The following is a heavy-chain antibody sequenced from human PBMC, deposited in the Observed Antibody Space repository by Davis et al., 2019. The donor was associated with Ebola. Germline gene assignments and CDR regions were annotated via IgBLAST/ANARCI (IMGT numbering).Heavy chain of an antibody. CDR1: GFTFSSYS. V-gene: IGHV3-21*01. CDR3: ARDVFDYYGSGSSLFWRVGYFDY. Sequence: GGSLRLSCAASGFTFSSYSMNWVRQAPGKGLEWVASISSSSSYLYYADSVKGRFTISRDNAKNSLYLQMNSLRAEDTAVYYCARDVFDYYGSGSSLFWRVGYFDYWGQGTLVTVSS. CDR2: ISSSSSYL. D-gene: IGHD3-10*01. J-gene: IGHJ4*02.